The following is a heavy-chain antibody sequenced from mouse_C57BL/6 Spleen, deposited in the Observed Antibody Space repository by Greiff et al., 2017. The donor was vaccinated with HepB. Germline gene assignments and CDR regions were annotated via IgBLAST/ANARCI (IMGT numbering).Heavy chain of an antibody. Sequence: LMKPGASVKMSCKASGYTFTDYYMNWVKQSHGKSLEWIGVINPYNGGTSYNQKFKGKATLTVDKSSSTAYMELNSLTSEDSAVYYCARSNYGSSYNDYWGQGTTLTVSS. CDR2: INPYNGGT. CDR1: GYTFTDYY. V-gene: IGHV1-19*01. J-gene: IGHJ2*01. CDR3: ARSNYGSSYNDY. D-gene: IGHD1-1*01.